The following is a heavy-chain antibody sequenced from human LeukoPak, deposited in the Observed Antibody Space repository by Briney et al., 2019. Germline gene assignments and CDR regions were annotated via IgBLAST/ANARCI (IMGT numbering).Heavy chain of an antibody. D-gene: IGHD5-18*01. CDR3: ARARGYSYLGVYYYYMDV. CDR1: GGSISSYY. V-gene: IGHV4-59*01. J-gene: IGHJ6*03. CDR2: IYYSGST. Sequence: SETLSLTCTVSGGSISSYYWSWIRQPPGKGLEWIGYIYYSGSTNYNPSLKSRVTISVDTSKNQFSLKLSSVTAADTAVYYCARARGYSYLGVYYYYMDVWGKGTTVTVSS.